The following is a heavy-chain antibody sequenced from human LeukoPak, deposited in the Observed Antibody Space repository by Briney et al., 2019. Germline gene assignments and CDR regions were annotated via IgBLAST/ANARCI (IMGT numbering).Heavy chain of an antibody. V-gene: IGHV4-59*01. D-gene: IGHD6-19*01. J-gene: IGHJ4*02. CDR3: ARGSGWLPDW. CDR2: IYDSGNT. CDR1: GGSITTYY. Sequence: SETLSLTCTVSGGSITTYYWRCIRQPPGKALEWIGHIYDSGNTNYNPSVKGRVTISADTSKNEFSLQLTSVTAADTAVYYCARGSGWLPDWWGQGTLVTVSS.